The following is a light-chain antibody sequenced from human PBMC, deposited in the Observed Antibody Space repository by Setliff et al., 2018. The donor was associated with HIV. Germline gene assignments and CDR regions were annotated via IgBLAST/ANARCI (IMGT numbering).Light chain of an antibody. CDR2: EVN. V-gene: IGLV2-14*01. CDR3: SSYAITNTLP. CDR1: NSDIGSYTS. Sequence: QSVLTQPASVSGSPGQSITVSCTGTNSDIGSYTSVSWYQHHPGEAPKLIIYEVNSRPSGISSRFSGSKSGNTASLTISGLQAEDEADYYCSSYAITNTLPFGTGTKVTVL. J-gene: IGLJ1*01.